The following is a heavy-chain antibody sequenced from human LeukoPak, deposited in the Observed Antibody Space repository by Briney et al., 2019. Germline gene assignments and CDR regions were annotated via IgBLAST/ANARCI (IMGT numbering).Heavy chain of an antibody. CDR1: GFTFGDYA. V-gene: IGHV3-49*04. CDR3: TKDPGYTYAYVY. CDR2: IGSKADGGTT. Sequence: GGSLRLSCTVSGFTFGDYAISWVRQAPGEWLEWVGFIGSKADGGTTDYAASVKGRFSISRDDSKSIAYMQMNGLKIEDTAVYYCTKDPGYTYAYVYWGQGTLVTVSS. J-gene: IGHJ4*02. D-gene: IGHD5-18*01.